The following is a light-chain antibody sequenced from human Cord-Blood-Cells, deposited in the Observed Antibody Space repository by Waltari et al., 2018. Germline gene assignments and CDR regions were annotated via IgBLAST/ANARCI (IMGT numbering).Light chain of an antibody. J-gene: IGKJ1*01. CDR1: QSVSSY. Sequence: EIVLTQSPTTLSLSPGERANLSCRASQSVSSYLAWYQQKPGQAPRLLIYDASNRATGIPCRFSGSGSGTDFTLTISSLEPEDFAVYYCQQRSNWPWTFGQGTKVEIK. CDR2: DAS. V-gene: IGKV3-11*01. CDR3: QQRSNWPWT.